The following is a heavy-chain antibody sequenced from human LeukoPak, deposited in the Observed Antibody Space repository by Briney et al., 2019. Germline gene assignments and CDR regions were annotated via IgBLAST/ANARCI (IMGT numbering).Heavy chain of an antibody. Sequence: GGSLRLSCAASGFTFSSYSMNWVRQAPGKGLEWVSSISSSSSYIYYADSVKGRFTISRDNAKNSLYLQMNSLRAEDAALYYCAKDISPGYYDSSGFDYWGRGTLVTVSS. CDR2: ISSSSSYI. CDR3: AKDISPGYYDSSGFDY. CDR1: GFTFSSYS. V-gene: IGHV3-21*04. J-gene: IGHJ4*02. D-gene: IGHD3-22*01.